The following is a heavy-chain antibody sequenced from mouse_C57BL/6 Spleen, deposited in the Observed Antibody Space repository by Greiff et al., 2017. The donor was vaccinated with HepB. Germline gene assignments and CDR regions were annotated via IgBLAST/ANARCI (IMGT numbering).Heavy chain of an antibody. D-gene: IGHD2-12*01. V-gene: IGHV14-2*01. J-gene: IGHJ3*01. CDR3: ARSSYSPLDFAY. Sequence: EVQLQQSGAELVKPGASVKLCCTASGFNIKDYYMHWVKQRTEQGLEWIGRIDPEDGETKYAPKFQGKATITADTSSNTAYLQLSSLTSEDTAVYYCARSSYSPLDFAYWGQGTLVTVSA. CDR1: GFNIKDYY. CDR2: IDPEDGET.